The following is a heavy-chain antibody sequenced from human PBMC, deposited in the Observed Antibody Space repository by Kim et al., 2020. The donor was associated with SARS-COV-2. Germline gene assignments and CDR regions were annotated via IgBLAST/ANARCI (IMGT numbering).Heavy chain of an antibody. J-gene: IGHJ5*02. CDR1: GFTFSTYA. Sequence: GGSLRLSCAASGFTFSTYAMHWVRQTPGKGLEYVSAISTNGGLTYYANSVKGRFTVSRDNSKNTLYLQMASLRPEDMAVYYCVRDVGDPHTGGWYGDWFDTWGQGTLVTVSS. D-gene: IGHD6-19*01. CDR3: VRDVGDPHTGGWYGDWFDT. CDR2: ISTNGGLT. V-gene: IGHV3-64*01.